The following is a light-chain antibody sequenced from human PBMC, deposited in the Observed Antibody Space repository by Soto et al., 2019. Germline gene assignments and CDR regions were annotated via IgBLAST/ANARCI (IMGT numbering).Light chain of an antibody. CDR1: QTIDNNH. CDR2: GAS. J-gene: IGKJ3*01. CDR3: QQYVWSPPFT. V-gene: IGKV3-20*01. Sequence: EIVLTQSPGTLSLSPGERATLSCRASQTIDNNHLAWYQQKPGQAPRLLFYGASTRATGIPDRFSGSGSGTDFTLLISRMEPDDFAVYYCQQYVWSPPFTFGPGTKVDIK.